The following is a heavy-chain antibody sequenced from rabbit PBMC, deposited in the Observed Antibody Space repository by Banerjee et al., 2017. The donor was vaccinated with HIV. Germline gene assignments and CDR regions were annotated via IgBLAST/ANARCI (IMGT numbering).Heavy chain of an antibody. CDR1: GFDFSSNA. CDR2: IYAGSGGYT. V-gene: IGHV1S45*01. Sequence: QEQLVESGGGLVQPEGSLTLTCTASGFDFSSNAICWVRQAPGKGLEWIACIYAGSGGYTYYANWAKGRFTISKTSSTTVTLQMTGLTAADTATYFCARDDVGATDFYLRLWGQGTLVTV. D-gene: IGHD5-1*01. J-gene: IGHJ3*01. CDR3: ARDDVGATDFYLRL.